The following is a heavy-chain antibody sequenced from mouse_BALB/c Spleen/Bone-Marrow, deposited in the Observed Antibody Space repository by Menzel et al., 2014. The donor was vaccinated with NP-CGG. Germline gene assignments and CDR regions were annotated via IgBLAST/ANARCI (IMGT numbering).Heavy chain of an antibody. CDR2: IHPYSGGT. Sequence: LVESGPELVKPGASVKVSCKASGYAFTSYNMYWVKQSHGKSLEWMGYIHPYSGGTSYNQKFKVKATLTVDKSSSTAYMHLNSLTSEDSAVYYCARNLGYGYFDYWGQGTTLTVSS. J-gene: IGHJ2*01. V-gene: IGHV1S135*01. CDR3: ARNLGYGYFDY. CDR1: GYAFTSYN. D-gene: IGHD3-1*01.